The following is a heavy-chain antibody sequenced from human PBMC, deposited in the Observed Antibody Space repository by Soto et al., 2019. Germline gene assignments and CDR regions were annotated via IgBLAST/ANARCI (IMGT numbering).Heavy chain of an antibody. CDR1: GYTFTSYA. CDR3: ARHGRYSSRPDPPPLYYSYYGMDV. V-gene: IGHV1-3*01. D-gene: IGHD6-13*01. CDR2: INAGNGNT. J-gene: IGHJ6*02. Sequence: GASVKVSCKASGYTFTSYAMHWVRQAPGQRLEWMGWINAGNGNTKYSQKFQGRVTITRDTSASTAYMELSSLRSEDTAVYYCARHGRYSSRPDPPPLYYSYYGMDVWGQGTKVTVS.